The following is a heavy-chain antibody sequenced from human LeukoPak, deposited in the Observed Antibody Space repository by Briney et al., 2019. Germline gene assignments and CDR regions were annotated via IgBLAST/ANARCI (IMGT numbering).Heavy chain of an antibody. Sequence: SETLSLTCTVSGGSISSYYWSWIRQPPGKGLEWIGYIYYSGSTNYNPSLKSRVTISVDTSNNQFSLKLSSVPAADTAVYYCARDTSGYRRGSFDYWGQGTLVTVSS. CDR3: ARDTSGYRRGSFDY. CDR1: GGSISSYY. V-gene: IGHV4-59*01. J-gene: IGHJ4*02. CDR2: IYYSGST. D-gene: IGHD3-22*01.